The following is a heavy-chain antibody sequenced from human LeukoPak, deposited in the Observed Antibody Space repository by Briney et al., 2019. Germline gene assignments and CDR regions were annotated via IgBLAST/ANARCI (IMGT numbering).Heavy chain of an antibody. Sequence: PSETLSLTCSVSGGSISSSSSYWGWIRQPPGKGLEWIGSIYYSGSSFDNPALKSRVTISVDTSKNQFSLKLSSVTAADTAVYYCARESLTWLQSRTSWFDPWGQGTLVTVSS. D-gene: IGHD5-24*01. CDR3: ARESLTWLQSRTSWFDP. CDR2: IYYSGSS. V-gene: IGHV4-39*07. J-gene: IGHJ5*02. CDR1: GGSISSSSSY.